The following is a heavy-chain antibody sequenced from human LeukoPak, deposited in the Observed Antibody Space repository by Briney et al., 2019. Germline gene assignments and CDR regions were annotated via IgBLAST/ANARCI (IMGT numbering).Heavy chain of an antibody. CDR3: ARQPKDSSGWYEVPE. J-gene: IGHJ4*02. Sequence: PSETLSLTCTVSGDSISSSSSYYWGWIRQPPGKGLEWIGSIYYSGSTYYNPSLKSRVTISVDTSRNQFSLKLSSVTAADTAVYYCARQPKDSSGWYEVPEWGQGTLVTVSS. CDR2: IYYSGST. V-gene: IGHV4-39*01. D-gene: IGHD6-19*01. CDR1: GDSISSSSSYY.